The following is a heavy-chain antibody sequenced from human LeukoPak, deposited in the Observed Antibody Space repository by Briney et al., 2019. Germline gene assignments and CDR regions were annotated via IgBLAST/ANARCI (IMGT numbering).Heavy chain of an antibody. CDR2: ISGSGGST. V-gene: IGHV3-23*01. J-gene: IGHJ4*02. CDR1: GFTFSSFV. D-gene: IGHD3-22*01. Sequence: PGGSLRLSCAASGFTFSSFVMRWVRQAPGKELEWVSSISGSGGSTDYADSVKGRFTISRDNSKNTLYLQLNSLRAEDTAVYYCAKSYSSRQASDYWGQGTLVTVSS. CDR3: AKSYSSRQASDY.